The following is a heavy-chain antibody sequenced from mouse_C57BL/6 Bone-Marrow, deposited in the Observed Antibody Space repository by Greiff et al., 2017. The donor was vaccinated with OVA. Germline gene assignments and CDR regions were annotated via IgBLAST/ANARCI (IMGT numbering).Heavy chain of an antibody. D-gene: IGHD2-1*01. CDR3: ARNGIYYDNPDY. CDR1: GFSLTSYG. J-gene: IGHJ2*01. V-gene: IGHV2-2*01. CDR2: IWSGGST. Sequence: QVHVKQSGPGLVQPSQSLSITCTVSGFSLTSYGVHWVRQSPGKGLEWLGVIWSGGSTDSNAAFISRLSISKDNSKSQVFFKMNSLQADDTAIYYCARNGIYYDNPDYWGQGTTLTVSS.